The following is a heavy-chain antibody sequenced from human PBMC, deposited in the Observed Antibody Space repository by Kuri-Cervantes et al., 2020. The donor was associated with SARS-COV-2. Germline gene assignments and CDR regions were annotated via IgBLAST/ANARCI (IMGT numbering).Heavy chain of an antibody. CDR1: GFTFSSYA. CDR2: ISSGSYIT. D-gene: IGHD5-12*01. J-gene: IGHJ4*02. V-gene: IGHV3-23*01. Sequence: LSLTCAASGFTFSSYAMSWVREAPGKGLEWVAAISSGSYITHYADSVKGRFTISRDDSKNTLHLQMDSLRGEDTAVYYCAREPQGYSGYDYFDYWGQGTLVTVSS. CDR3: AREPQGYSGYDYFDY.